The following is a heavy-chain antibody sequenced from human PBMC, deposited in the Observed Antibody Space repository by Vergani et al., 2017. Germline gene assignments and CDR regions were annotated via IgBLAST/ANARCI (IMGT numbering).Heavy chain of an antibody. CDR1: GGSISSYY. CDR2: IYYSGST. V-gene: IGHV4-59*01. CDR3: ARRSQSRYETYYFYGMDV. J-gene: IGHJ6*02. D-gene: IGHD5-12*01. Sequence: QVQLQESGPGLVKPSETLSLTCTVSGGSISSYYWSWIRQPPGKGLEWIGYIYYSGSTNYNPSLKSRVTISVDTSKNQFSLKLSSVTAADTAVYYCARRSQSRYETYYFYGMDVWGQGTTVIVSS.